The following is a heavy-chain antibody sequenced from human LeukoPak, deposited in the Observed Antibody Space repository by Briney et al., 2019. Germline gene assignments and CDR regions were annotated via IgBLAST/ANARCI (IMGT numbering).Heavy chain of an antibody. Sequence: GRSLRLSCAASGFTLSNYAIHWVRQAPGKGLEWVAVILYDVSNKYYADSVKGRLTISRDNSKNALFLQMNSLRLEDTAVYYCARDPTYCSAGSCYSGYFDYWGQGTLVTVSS. CDR1: GFTLSNYA. J-gene: IGHJ4*02. CDR3: ARDPTYCSAGSCYSGYFDY. CDR2: ILYDVSNK. D-gene: IGHD2-15*01. V-gene: IGHV3-30*04.